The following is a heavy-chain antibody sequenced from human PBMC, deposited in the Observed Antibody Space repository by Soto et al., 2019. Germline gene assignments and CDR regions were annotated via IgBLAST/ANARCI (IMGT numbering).Heavy chain of an antibody. CDR1: GGSISSSSYY. V-gene: IGHV4-39*01. Sequence: SETLSLTCTASGGSISSSSYYWGWIRQPPGKGLEWIGSLYYTGSTSYNPSLKSRVTISVDTSKNQFSLKLSSVTAADTAVYYCARLLGNWNRNWFDPWGQGTLVTVSP. CDR3: ARLLGNWNRNWFDP. D-gene: IGHD1-20*01. J-gene: IGHJ5*02. CDR2: LYYTGST.